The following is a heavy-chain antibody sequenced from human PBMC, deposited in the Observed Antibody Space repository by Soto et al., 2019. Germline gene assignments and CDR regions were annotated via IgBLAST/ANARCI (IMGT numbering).Heavy chain of an antibody. V-gene: IGHV3-23*01. CDR3: AKDRGCSSTSCYALDY. CDR2: ISGSGGST. CDR1: GFTFSSYA. Sequence: EVQLLESGGGLVQPGGSLRLSCAASGFTFSSYAMSWVRQAPGKGLEWVSAISGSGGSTYYADSVKGRFTISRDNSKNTLYLQMNSLRAEDTAVYYCAKDRGCSSTSCYALDYWGQGTLVTVSS. D-gene: IGHD2-2*01. J-gene: IGHJ4*02.